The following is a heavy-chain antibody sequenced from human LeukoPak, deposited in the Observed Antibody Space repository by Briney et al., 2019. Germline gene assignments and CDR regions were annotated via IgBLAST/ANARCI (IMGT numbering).Heavy chain of an antibody. J-gene: IGHJ4*02. CDR1: GYTFTGYY. CDR3: ARDPPY. V-gene: IGHV1-2*02. Sequence: GASVKVSCKASGYTFTGYYMHWVRQAPGQGLDWMGWINPNSGGTNYAHKLQGRVTMTRGTSISTASMEPSSLRSDDPAGYYCARDPPYWGQGTLVTVSS. CDR2: INPNSGGT.